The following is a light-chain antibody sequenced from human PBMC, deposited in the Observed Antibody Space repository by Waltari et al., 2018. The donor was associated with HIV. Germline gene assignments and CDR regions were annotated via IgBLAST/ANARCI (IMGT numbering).Light chain of an antibody. CDR1: SSNYGVPSD. CDR3: QSFDSSLGGWV. J-gene: IGLJ3*02. Sequence: QSVLTQPPSVSGAPGQRVTIPCTGSSSNYGVPSDVDGYRQFPGPAPQLLIYGNSNRPSGVPDRFSGSRSGTSSSLAMSGLQAEDESHYYCQSFDSSLGGWVFGGGTKLTVL. V-gene: IGLV1-40*01. CDR2: GNS.